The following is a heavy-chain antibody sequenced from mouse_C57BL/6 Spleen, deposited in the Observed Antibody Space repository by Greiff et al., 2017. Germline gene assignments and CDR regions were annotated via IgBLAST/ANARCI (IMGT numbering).Heavy chain of an antibody. CDR1: GYAFSSYW. CDR2: IYPGDGDT. D-gene: IGHD1-1*01. CDR3: ASYYRSPYAMCY. V-gene: IGHV1-80*01. Sequence: VLLVESGAELVKPGASVKISCKASGYAFSSYWMNWVKQRPGKGLEWIGQIYPGDGDTNYNGKFKGKATLTVAKSSSTAYMQLSSLTSEDSAVYFCASYYRSPYAMCYWGQGTSVNVSS. J-gene: IGHJ4*01.